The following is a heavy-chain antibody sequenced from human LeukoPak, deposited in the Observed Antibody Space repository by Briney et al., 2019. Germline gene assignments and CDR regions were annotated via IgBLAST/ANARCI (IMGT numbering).Heavy chain of an antibody. CDR2: IYYSGST. Sequence: SETLSLTCIVSGGSISSYYGSWIRQPPGKGLEWIGYIYYSGSTNYNPSPKSRVTISVDTSKNQFSLKLSSVTAADTAVYYCARSGYSYGADAFDIWGQGTMVTVSS. J-gene: IGHJ3*02. CDR1: GGSISSYY. CDR3: ARSGYSYGADAFDI. V-gene: IGHV4-59*01. D-gene: IGHD5-18*01.